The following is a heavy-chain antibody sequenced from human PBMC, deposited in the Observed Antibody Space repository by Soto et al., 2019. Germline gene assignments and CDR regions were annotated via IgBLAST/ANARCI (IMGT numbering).Heavy chain of an antibody. CDR3: TRNVGWSWLDS. CDR2: TYYRSQWYN. CDR1: GDSVSSNSAS. Sequence: SQTLSLTCAISGDSVSSNSASWNWIRPTPSRGLEWLGRTYYRSQWYNDYAVSVKSRMTINPDTSKNQFSLQLTSVTPEDTAVYYCTRNVGWSWLDSWGQGTLVTVSS. V-gene: IGHV6-1*01. D-gene: IGHD3-3*01. J-gene: IGHJ5*01.